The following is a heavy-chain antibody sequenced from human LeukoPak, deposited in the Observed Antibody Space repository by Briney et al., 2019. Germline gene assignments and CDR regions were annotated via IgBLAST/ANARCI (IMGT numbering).Heavy chain of an antibody. J-gene: IGHJ4*02. CDR3: AREGDCSSTSCYGTNFSLDY. CDR1: GGFISSYF. CDR2: IYTSGST. Sequence: PSETLSLTCTVSGGFISSYFWSWIRQPAGKGLEWIGRIYTSGSTNYNPSLKSRVTMSVDTSKNQFSLKLSSVTAADTAVYYCAREGDCSSTSCYGTNFSLDYWGQGTLVTVSS. V-gene: IGHV4-4*07. D-gene: IGHD2-2*01.